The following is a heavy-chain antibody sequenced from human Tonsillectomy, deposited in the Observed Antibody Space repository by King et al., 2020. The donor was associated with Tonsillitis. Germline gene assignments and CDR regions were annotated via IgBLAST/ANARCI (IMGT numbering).Heavy chain of an antibody. J-gene: IGHJ4*02. Sequence: VQLQQWGAGLLKPSETLSLTCAVYGGSFSGYYWSWIRQHPGKGLEWIGEINHSGSTNYNPSLKSRVTISVDTSKNQFSLKLSSVTAADTAVYYCARELPPTLTRYYDFWSGLGYFDYWGQGTLVTVSS. V-gene: IGHV4-34*01. CDR3: ARELPPTLTRYYDFWSGLGYFDY. CDR2: INHSGST. D-gene: IGHD3-3*01. CDR1: GGSFSGYY.